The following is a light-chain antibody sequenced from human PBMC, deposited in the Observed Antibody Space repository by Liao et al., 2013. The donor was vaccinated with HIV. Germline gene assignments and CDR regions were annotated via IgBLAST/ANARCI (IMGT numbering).Light chain of an antibody. J-gene: IGLJ1*01. CDR3: QAWDSSAAYV. V-gene: IGLV3-1*01. Sequence: SYELTQPPSVAVSPGQTASIACSGDKLGHKYVSWYQQKPGQSPVLVIYQDNKRPSGIPERFSGSNSGNTATLTISGTQAIDEADYYCQAWDSSAAYVFGTGTKVTVL. CDR1: KLGHKY. CDR2: QDN.